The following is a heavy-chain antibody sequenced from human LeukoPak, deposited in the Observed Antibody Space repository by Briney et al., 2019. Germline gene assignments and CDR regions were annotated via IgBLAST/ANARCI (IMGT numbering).Heavy chain of an antibody. V-gene: IGHV4-4*07. Sequence: SETLSLTCPVSGGSISSYYWSWIRQPAGKGLEWIGRIYTSGSTNYNPSLKSRVTMSVDTSKNQFSLKLSSVTAADTAVYYCASTRGYSYGRHDYFDYWGQGTLVTVSS. CDR3: ASTRGYSYGRHDYFDY. CDR2: IYTSGST. CDR1: GGSISSYY. D-gene: IGHD5-18*01. J-gene: IGHJ4*02.